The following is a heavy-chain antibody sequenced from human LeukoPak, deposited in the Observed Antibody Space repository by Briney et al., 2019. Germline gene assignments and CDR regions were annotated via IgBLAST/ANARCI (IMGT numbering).Heavy chain of an antibody. CDR3: ARRQGRHYFDY. CDR2: ISVYNDNA. Sequence: ASVKVSCKASGYIFTNFGITWVRQAPGKGLEWMGWISVYNDNAHYEPKFQGRVTMTTDTSTGTAYMDLRSLRSDDTAVYYCARRQGRHYFDYWGQGSLVTVSS. J-gene: IGHJ4*01. CDR1: GYIFTNFG. V-gene: IGHV1-18*01.